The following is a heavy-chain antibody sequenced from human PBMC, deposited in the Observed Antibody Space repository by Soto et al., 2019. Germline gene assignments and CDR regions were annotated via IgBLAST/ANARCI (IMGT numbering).Heavy chain of an antibody. D-gene: IGHD3-16*01. J-gene: IGHJ4*02. CDR3: ARGGTPIDS. V-gene: IGHV1-18*01. CDR1: GYTFTNFG. Sequence: QVQLVQSGAEVKKPGASVKVSCKASGYTFTNFGISWVRQAPGQGLEWMGWISAYNGNTNYAQKFQGRVTMTTDTSTSPAYMEVRTLRFDDTAVYSWARGGTPIDSWGQGTLVTVSS. CDR2: ISAYNGNT.